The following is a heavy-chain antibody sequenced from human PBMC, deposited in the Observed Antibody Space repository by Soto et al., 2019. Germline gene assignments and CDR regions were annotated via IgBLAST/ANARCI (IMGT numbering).Heavy chain of an antibody. J-gene: IGHJ4*02. CDR1: GGSFSGYY. V-gene: IGHV4-34*01. CDR3: ARGRGYSRYFDY. Sequence: SETLSLTCAVYGGSFSGYYWILIRQPPGKGLEWIGEIDHSGSTNDNPSLKSLVTISVVTSKNQFSLKLSFVTAADTAVYYCARGRGYSRYFDYWGQGTLVTVS. D-gene: IGHD5-12*01. CDR2: IDHSGST.